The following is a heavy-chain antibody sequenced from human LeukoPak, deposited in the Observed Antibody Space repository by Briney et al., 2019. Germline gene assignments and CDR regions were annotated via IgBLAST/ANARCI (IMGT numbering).Heavy chain of an antibody. D-gene: IGHD3-16*02. CDR3: ARDDRGRNYYYYGMDV. V-gene: IGHV3-11*01. Sequence: GGSLRLSCAASGFTFSDCYMSWIRQAPGKGLEWVSYISSSGSTIYYADSVKGRFTISRDNAKNSLYLQMNSLRAEDTAVYYCARDDRGRNYYYYGMDVWGQGTTVTVSS. J-gene: IGHJ6*02. CDR2: ISSSGSTI. CDR1: GFTFSDCY.